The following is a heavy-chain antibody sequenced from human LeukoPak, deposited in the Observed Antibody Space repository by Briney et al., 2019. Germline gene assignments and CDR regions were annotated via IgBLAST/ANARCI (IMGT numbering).Heavy chain of an antibody. J-gene: IGHJ3*02. CDR2: ISSSGSTI. V-gene: IGHV3-48*04. D-gene: IGHD4-17*01. Sequence: GGSLRLSCAASGFTFSSYSMNWVRQAPGKGLEWVSYISSSGSTIYYADSVKGRFTISRDNAKNSLYLQMNSLRAEDTAVYYCARDHYGDYGEGDDAFDIWGQGTMVTVSS. CDR3: ARDHYGDYGEGDDAFDI. CDR1: GFTFSSYS.